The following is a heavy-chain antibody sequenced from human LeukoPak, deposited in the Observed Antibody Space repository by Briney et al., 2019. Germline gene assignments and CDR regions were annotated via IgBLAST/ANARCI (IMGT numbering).Heavy chain of an antibody. CDR3: AFWSGYSDAFDI. CDR2: MNPNSGNT. D-gene: IGHD3-3*01. Sequence: ASVKVSCKASGYTFTSYDINWVRQATRQGLEWMGWMNPNSGNTGYAQKFQGRVTMTRNTSISTAYMELSSLRSEDTAVYYCAFWSGYSDAFDIWGQGTMVTVSS. CDR1: GYTFTSYD. J-gene: IGHJ3*02. V-gene: IGHV1-8*01.